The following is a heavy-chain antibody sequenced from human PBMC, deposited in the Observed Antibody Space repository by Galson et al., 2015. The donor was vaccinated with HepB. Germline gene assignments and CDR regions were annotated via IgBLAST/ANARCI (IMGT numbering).Heavy chain of an antibody. D-gene: IGHD4-11*01. Sequence: SLRLSCAASGFTFSSYGMHWVRQAPGKGLEWVAVISYDGSNKYYADSVKGRFTISRDNSKNTLYLQMNSLRAEDTAVYYCAKDLWDSNYAGEAFDIWGQGTMVTVSS. V-gene: IGHV3-30*18. CDR1: GFTFSSYG. J-gene: IGHJ3*02. CDR2: ISYDGSNK. CDR3: AKDLWDSNYAGEAFDI.